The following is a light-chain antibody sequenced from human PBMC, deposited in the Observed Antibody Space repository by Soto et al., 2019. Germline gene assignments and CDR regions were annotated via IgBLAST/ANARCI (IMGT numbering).Light chain of an antibody. CDR3: CAYAGSYTVG. CDR2: DVS. CDR1: SSDVGGYNY. J-gene: IGLJ2*01. V-gene: IGLV2-11*01. Sequence: SALTQPRSVSGSPGQSVTISCTGTSSDVGGYNYVSWYQQHPGKAPKLMIYDVSKRPSGVPDRFSGSKSGNTASLTISGLQAEDEADYYCCAYAGSYTVGVGGGTK.